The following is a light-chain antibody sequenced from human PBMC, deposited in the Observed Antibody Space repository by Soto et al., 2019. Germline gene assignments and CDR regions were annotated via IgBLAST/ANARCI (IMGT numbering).Light chain of an antibody. CDR1: QSISSW. J-gene: IGKJ2*01. CDR3: QQYNSYGYT. V-gene: IGKV1-5*03. Sequence: DIQMTQSPSTLSASVGDRVTIAFRASQSISSWLAWYPQKPGKAPKLLIYKASSLESGVPSRFSGSGSGTDFTLTISSLQPDDFATYYCQQYNSYGYTFGQGTKLEIK. CDR2: KAS.